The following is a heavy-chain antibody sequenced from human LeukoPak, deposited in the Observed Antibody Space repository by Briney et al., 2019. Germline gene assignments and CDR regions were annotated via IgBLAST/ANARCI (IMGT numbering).Heavy chain of an antibody. CDR2: IRYDGSNK. V-gene: IGHV3-30*02. CDR1: GFTFSSYA. D-gene: IGHD3-10*01. J-gene: IGHJ4*02. CDR3: AKDQEVRGVITMYYFDY. Sequence: AGGSLRLSCAASGFTFSSYAMHWVRQAPGKGLEWVAFIRYDGSNKYYADSVKGRFTISRDNSKNTLYLQMNSLRAEDTAVYYCAKDQEVRGVITMYYFDYWGQGTLVTVSS.